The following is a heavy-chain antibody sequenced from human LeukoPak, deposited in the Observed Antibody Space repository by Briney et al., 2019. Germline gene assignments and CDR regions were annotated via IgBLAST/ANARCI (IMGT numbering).Heavy chain of an antibody. D-gene: IGHD6-19*01. CDR2: IYYSGGA. Sequence: SETLSLTCTVSGGSISSSSYYWGWIRQPPGKGLEWIGNIYYSGGAYYNPSLKSRVTISVDTSENQFSLKLSSVTAADTAVYYCGRLWGGWYLFDFWGQGTLVTVSS. CDR1: GGSISSSSYY. CDR3: GRLWGGWYLFDF. V-gene: IGHV4-39*01. J-gene: IGHJ4*02.